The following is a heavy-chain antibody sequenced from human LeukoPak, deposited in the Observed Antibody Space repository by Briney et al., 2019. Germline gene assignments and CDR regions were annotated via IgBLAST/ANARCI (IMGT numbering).Heavy chain of an antibody. Sequence: GGSLRLSCAASGFTFSSYAMSWVRQAPGKGLEWVSVMYSGGSTYYADSVKGRFTISRDNSKNTLYLQMNSLRAEDTAVYYCARGALSESYPYYFDYWGQGILVTVSS. J-gene: IGHJ4*02. V-gene: IGHV3-53*01. D-gene: IGHD1-26*01. CDR2: MYSGGST. CDR1: GFTFSSYA. CDR3: ARGALSESYPYYFDY.